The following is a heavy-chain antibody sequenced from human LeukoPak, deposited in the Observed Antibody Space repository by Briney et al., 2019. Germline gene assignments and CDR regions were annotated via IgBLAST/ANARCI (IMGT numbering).Heavy chain of an antibody. CDR1: GFTVSSNY. D-gene: IGHD2-2*02. Sequence: PGGSLRLFCAASGFTVSSNYMSWVRQAPGKGLEWVSVIYSGGSTYYADSVKGRFTISRDNSKNTLYLQMNSLRAEDTAVYYCAKTDCTSSSCYTIDSWGQGTLVTVSS. CDR3: AKTDCTSSSCYTIDS. CDR2: IYSGGST. V-gene: IGHV3-53*01. J-gene: IGHJ4*02.